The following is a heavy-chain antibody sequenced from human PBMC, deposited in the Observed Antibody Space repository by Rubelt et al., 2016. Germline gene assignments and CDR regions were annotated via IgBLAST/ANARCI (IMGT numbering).Heavy chain of an antibody. CDR2: IYYSGST. J-gene: IGHJ6*02. CDR1: GGSISSSSYY. CDR3: ARDVGATAYYYYGMDV. Sequence: QLQLQESGPGLVKPSETLSLTCTVSGGSISSSSYYWGWIRQPPGKGLEWIGSIYYSGSTYYNPSLKSRVTISVDTSKNQYSLKLGSVTAADTAVYYCARDVGATAYYYYGMDVWGQGTTVTVSS. V-gene: IGHV4-39*07. D-gene: IGHD1-26*01.